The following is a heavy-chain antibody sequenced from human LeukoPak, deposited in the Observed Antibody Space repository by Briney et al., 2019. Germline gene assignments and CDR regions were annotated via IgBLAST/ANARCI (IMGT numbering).Heavy chain of an antibody. CDR3: ARWGVGATDY. D-gene: IGHD1-26*01. J-gene: IGHJ4*02. Sequence: ASVKVSCKASGYTFTGYYMHWVRQAPGQGLEWMGWINPNSGGTNYAQKFQGWVTMTRDTSTSTAYMELRSLRSDDTAVYYCARWGVGATDYWGQGTLVTVSS. CDR1: GYTFTGYY. V-gene: IGHV1-2*04. CDR2: INPNSGGT.